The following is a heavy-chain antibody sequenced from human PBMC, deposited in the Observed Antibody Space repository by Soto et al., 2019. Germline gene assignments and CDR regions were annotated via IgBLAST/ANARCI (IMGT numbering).Heavy chain of an antibody. CDR1: GFTFSSYA. CDR2: ISTDGST. CDR3: AKDLEMATITFDY. Sequence: PGGSLRLSCAASGFTFSSYAMSWVRQAPGKGLEWVSTISTDGSTFYADSVKGRLIMSRDNSKNTLYLQMNSLRAEDTAVYYCAKDLEMATITFDYWGQGT. V-gene: IGHV3-23*01. J-gene: IGHJ4*02. D-gene: IGHD5-12*01.